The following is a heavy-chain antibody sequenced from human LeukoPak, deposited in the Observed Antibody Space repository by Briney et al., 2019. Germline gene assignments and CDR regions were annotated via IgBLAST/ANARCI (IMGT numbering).Heavy chain of an antibody. CDR1: GFTFSSYW. CDR2: INSDGSST. J-gene: IGHJ4*02. Sequence: GGSLRLSCAASGFTFSSYWMHWVRQAPGKGLMWVSRINSDGSSTSYADSVKGRFTISRDNAKNTLYLQMNSLRAEVTAVFYCARVGQAGYVGYPLDYRGQGTLVTVSS. D-gene: IGHD5-12*01. V-gene: IGHV3-74*01. CDR3: ARVGQAGYVGYPLDY.